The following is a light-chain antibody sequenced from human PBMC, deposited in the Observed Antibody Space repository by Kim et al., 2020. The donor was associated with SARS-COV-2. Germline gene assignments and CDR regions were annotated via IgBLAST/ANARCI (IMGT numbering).Light chain of an antibody. CDR1: QSISSH. V-gene: IGKV1-39*01. Sequence: DIQMTQSPSSLSASVGDRVTITCRTSQSISSHLNWYHQKPGRAPKLLISAASTLQGGVPSRFSGSGSETDFTLTNSSLQPEDFATYFCQQSYITPFTFGPGTKVDIK. J-gene: IGKJ3*01. CDR3: QQSYITPFT. CDR2: AAS.